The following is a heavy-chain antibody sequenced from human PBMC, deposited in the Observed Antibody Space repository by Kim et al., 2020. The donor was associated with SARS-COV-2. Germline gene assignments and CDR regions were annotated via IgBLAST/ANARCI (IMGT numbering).Heavy chain of an antibody. V-gene: IGHV4-59*01. Sequence: GGPNYNPSFKSRVTISLATSKNQFSLELSSVTAANTAVYYCATSWQAAAGSWGQGTLVTVSS. CDR3: ATSWQAAAGS. J-gene: IGHJ4*02. CDR2: GGP. D-gene: IGHD6-13*01.